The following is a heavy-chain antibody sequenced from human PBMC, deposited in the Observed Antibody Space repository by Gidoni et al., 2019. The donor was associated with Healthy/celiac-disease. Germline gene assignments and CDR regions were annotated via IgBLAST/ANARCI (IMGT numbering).Heavy chain of an antibody. CDR3: ASSRDGYKSPGDY. CDR1: GGSISSGSYY. V-gene: IGHV4-61*02. D-gene: IGHD5-12*01. CDR2: IYTSGST. J-gene: IGHJ4*02. Sequence: QVQLQESGPGLVKPSQTLSLTCTVSGGSISSGSYYWSWIRQPAGKGLEWIGRIYTSGSTNYNPSLKSRVTISVDTSKNQFSLKLGSVTAADTAVYYCASSRDGYKSPGDYWGQGTLVTVSS.